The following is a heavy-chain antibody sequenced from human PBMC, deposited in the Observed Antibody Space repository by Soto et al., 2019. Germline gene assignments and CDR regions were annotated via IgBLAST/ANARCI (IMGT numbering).Heavy chain of an antibody. J-gene: IGHJ1*01. V-gene: IGHV3-21*01. CDR1: GFTFSSYS. D-gene: IGHD6-6*01. Sequence: GGSLRLSCAASGFTFSSYSMNWVRQAPGKGLEWVSSISSSSSYIYYADSVKGRFTISRDNAKNSLYLQMNSLRAEDTAVYYCARDEAEYSSSSGPFQHWGQGTLVTVSS. CDR3: ARDEAEYSSSSGPFQH. CDR2: ISSSSSYI.